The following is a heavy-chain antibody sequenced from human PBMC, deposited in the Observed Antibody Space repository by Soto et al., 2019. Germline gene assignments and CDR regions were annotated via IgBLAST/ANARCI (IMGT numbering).Heavy chain of an antibody. J-gene: IGHJ5*02. Sequence: SETLSLTCAVYGGSFSGYYWSWIRQPPWKGLEWIGEINHSGSTNYNPSLKSRVTISVDTSKNQFSLKLSSVTAADTAVYYCGRGGFVFWSGDSHHLTWFDPGGQETLVTVS. V-gene: IGHV4-34*01. D-gene: IGHD3-3*01. CDR1: GGSFSGYY. CDR2: INHSGST. CDR3: GRGGFVFWSGDSHHLTWFDP.